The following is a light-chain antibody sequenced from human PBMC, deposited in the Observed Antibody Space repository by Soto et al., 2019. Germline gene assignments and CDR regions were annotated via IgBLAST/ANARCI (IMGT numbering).Light chain of an antibody. J-gene: IGKJ4*01. CDR1: QSVLYSSSNKNY. CDR2: WAS. CDR3: QQYYSTPPT. Sequence: DIVMTQSPDSLAVSLGERATINCKSSQSVLYSSSNKNYLAWYQQKPGQPPKLLIHWASTRESGVPDRFSGSGSGTDFTLTISSLQAADVAVYYCQQYYSTPPTFGGGTTVEIK. V-gene: IGKV4-1*01.